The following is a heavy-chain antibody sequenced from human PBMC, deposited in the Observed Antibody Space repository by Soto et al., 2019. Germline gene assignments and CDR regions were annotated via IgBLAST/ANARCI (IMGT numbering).Heavy chain of an antibody. V-gene: IGHV1-69*02. D-gene: IGHD3-10*02. CDR2: IIPILGIA. Sequence: QVQLVQSGAEVKKPGSSVKVSCKASGGTFSSYTISWVRQAPGQGLEWMGRIIPILGIANYAQKFQGRVKXTXNXXTSTTYMELNNLRSDNTAVYYCTRVRNCHDYYVLHRGQGTMVTVSS. CDR3: TRVRNCHDYYVLH. J-gene: IGHJ4*02. CDR1: GGTFSSYT.